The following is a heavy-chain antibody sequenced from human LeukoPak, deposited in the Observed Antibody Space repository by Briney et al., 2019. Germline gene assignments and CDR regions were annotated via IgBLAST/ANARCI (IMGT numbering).Heavy chain of an antibody. CDR1: GFTFSDYY. J-gene: IGHJ5*02. CDR2: ISSSGSTI. Sequence: GGSLRLSCAASGFTFSDYYMSWIRQAPGKGLEWVSYISSSGSTIYYADSVKGRFTISRDNAKNSLYLQMNSLRAEDTAVYYCARDRQQLVHNWFDPWGQGTLVTVSS. CDR3: ARDRQQLVHNWFDP. D-gene: IGHD6-13*01. V-gene: IGHV3-11*04.